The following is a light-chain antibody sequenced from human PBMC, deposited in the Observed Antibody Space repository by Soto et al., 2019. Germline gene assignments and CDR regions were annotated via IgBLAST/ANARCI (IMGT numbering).Light chain of an antibody. CDR3: QQRSN. Sequence: EIVLTQSPATLSLSPGERATLSCRASPSVSNYLAWYQQKPGQAPRLLIYGAFNRATGIPARFSGSGSGTDFTLTISSLEPEDFAVYYCQQRSNFGGGTKVDIK. V-gene: IGKV3-11*01. CDR1: PSVSNY. J-gene: IGKJ4*01. CDR2: GAF.